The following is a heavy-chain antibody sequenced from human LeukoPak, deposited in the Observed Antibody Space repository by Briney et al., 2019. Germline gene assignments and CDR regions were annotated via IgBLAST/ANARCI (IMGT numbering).Heavy chain of an antibody. V-gene: IGHV3-30*18. Sequence: GGSLRLSCAASGFTFSSYGMHWVRQAPGKGLEWVAVISYDGSNKYYADSVKGRFTISRDNSKNTLYLRMNSLRAEDTAVYSCAKDYSSSLILDYWGQGTLVTVSS. CDR2: ISYDGSNK. J-gene: IGHJ4*02. CDR1: GFTFSSYG. D-gene: IGHD6-13*01. CDR3: AKDYSSSLILDY.